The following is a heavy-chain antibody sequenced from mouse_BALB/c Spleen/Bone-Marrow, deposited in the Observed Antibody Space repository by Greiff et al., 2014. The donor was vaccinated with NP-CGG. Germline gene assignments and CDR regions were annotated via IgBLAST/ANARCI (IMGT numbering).Heavy chain of an antibody. CDR3: ARGDGYYVYAMDY. D-gene: IGHD2-3*01. CDR2: INPNNGGT. CDR1: GYTFTEYT. V-gene: IGHV1-18*01. Sequence: EVQLQQSGPELVKPGASVKISCKTSGYTFTEYTMHWVKQSHGKSLEWIGSINPNNGGTNYNQKFKGKATLTVDKSSSTAYMEFRSLTSEYSAVYYCARGDGYYVYAMDYWGQGTSVTVSS. J-gene: IGHJ4*01.